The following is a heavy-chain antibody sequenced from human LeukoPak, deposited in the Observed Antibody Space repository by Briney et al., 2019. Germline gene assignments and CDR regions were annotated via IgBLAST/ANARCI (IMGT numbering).Heavy chain of an antibody. V-gene: IGHV4-30-4*07. CDR1: GGSISSGGYS. CDR3: ARSSEGRYYYDSSGFSYYYYYMDV. Sequence: SQTLSLTCAVSGGSISSGGYSWSWIRQPPGKGLEWIGYIYHNGSTYYNPSLKSRVTISEDTSKNQFSLKLSSVTAADTAVYYCARSSEGRYYYDSSGFSYYYYYMDVWGKGTTVTISS. D-gene: IGHD3-22*01. J-gene: IGHJ6*03. CDR2: IYHNGST.